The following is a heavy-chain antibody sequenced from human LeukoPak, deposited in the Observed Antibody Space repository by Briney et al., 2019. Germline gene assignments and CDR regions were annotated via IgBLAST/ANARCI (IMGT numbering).Heavy chain of an antibody. CDR1: GFTFSNFW. V-gene: IGHV3-74*01. J-gene: IGHJ4*02. D-gene: IGHD4-11*01. CDR2: INSDGSST. Sequence: GGSLRLSGAASGFTFSNFWMHWFRQAPGKGLVWVSRINSDGSSTTYADSVKGRFTISRDNSKNTLYLQMNSLRAEDTAVYYCAKRGSKGYSNYVLDYWGQGTLVTVSS. CDR3: AKRGSKGYSNYVLDY.